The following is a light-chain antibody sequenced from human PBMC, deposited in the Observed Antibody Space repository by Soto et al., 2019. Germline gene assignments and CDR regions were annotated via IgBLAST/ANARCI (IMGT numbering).Light chain of an antibody. Sequence: QSVLAQPASVSGSPGQSITISCAGTRDDIGAYDYVSWYQQHPGNAPKLLVYEVTNRPSGVSXXXXXXXXXXTASLTISGLQAEDEADYYCNSYTNSSAVVFGGGTKVTVL. V-gene: IGLV2-14*01. CDR2: EVT. J-gene: IGLJ2*01. CDR3: NSYTNSSAVV. CDR1: RDDIGAYDY.